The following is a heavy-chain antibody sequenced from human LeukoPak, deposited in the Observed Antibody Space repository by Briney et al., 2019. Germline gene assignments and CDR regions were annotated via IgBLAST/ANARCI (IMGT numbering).Heavy chain of an antibody. Sequence: PGGSLRLSCAASGFTFDDYAMHWVRQAPGKGLEWVSLISGDGGSTYYADSVRGRFTISRDNAKNTLYLQMNSLRAEDTAVYYCARDYGEGGYYFDYWGQGTLVTVSS. J-gene: IGHJ4*02. CDR1: GFTFDDYA. V-gene: IGHV3-43*02. CDR3: ARDYGEGGYYFDY. CDR2: ISGDGGST. D-gene: IGHD4-17*01.